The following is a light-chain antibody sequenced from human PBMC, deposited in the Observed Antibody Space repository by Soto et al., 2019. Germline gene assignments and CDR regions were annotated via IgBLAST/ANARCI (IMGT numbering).Light chain of an antibody. CDR3: SSYAGSNNLGV. CDR1: SSDVGGYNY. V-gene: IGLV2-8*01. CDR2: EVS. J-gene: IGLJ3*02. Sequence: QSALTQPPSASGSPGQSVTISCTGTSSDVGGYNYVSWYQQHPGKAPKLTIYEVSKWPSGVPDRFSGSKSGNTASLTVSGLQAEDEADYYCSSYAGSNNLGVFGGGTKLTVL.